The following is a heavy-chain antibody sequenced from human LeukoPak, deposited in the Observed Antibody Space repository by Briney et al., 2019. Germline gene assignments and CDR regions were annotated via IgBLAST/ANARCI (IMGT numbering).Heavy chain of an antibody. CDR3: ARGHPAVAMRVFYFDY. CDR1: GGSVSGGIYY. J-gene: IGHJ4*02. D-gene: IGHD5-12*01. V-gene: IGHV4-61*03. Sequence: SETLSLTCTVSGGSVSGGIYYWTWIRQPPGKGLEWIGFIYYSGSTRYNPSLESRVTMSLGTSKRHFSLRLSSVTAADTAVYYCARGHPAVAMRVFYFDYWGQGTLVTVSS. CDR2: IYYSGST.